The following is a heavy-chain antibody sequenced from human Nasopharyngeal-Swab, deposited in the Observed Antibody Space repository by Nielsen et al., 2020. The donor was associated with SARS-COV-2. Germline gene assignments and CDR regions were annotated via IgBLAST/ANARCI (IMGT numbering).Heavy chain of an antibody. CDR2: IYAGDVT. D-gene: IGHD3-10*01. Sequence: GGFLRLSCAASGFSIKNQYLAWVRQAPGKGLEWVSSIYAGDVTYYADSVKGRFTISRDNSKNTLYLQMNSLRAEDTAVYYCAKRGFGSGSYYVFDYWGQGTLVTVSS. J-gene: IGHJ4*02. V-gene: IGHV3-53*01. CDR1: GFSIKNQY. CDR3: AKRGFGSGSYYVFDY.